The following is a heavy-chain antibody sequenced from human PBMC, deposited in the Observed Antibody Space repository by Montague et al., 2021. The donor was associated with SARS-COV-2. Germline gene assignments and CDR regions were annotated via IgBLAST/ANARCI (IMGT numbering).Heavy chain of an antibody. CDR3: AHRRPLWGYFDY. J-gene: IGHJ4*02. Sequence: PALVKPTQTLTLTCTFSGFSLSTSGVGVGWIRQPPGKALEWLALXYWDDDKRYSPSLKSRLTITKDTSKNQVVLTMTNMDPVDTATYYCAHRRPLWGYFDYWGQGTLVTVSS. D-gene: IGHD7-27*01. V-gene: IGHV2-5*02. CDR1: GFSLSTSGVG. CDR2: XYWDDDK.